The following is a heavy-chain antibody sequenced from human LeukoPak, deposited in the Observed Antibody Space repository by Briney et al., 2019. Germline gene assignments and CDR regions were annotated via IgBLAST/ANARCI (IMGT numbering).Heavy chain of an antibody. V-gene: IGHV3-30*01. CDR3: ARGGDIAAAANDY. Sequence: GGPLRLSCAASGFTFSSYAMHWVRQAPGKGLEWVAVISYDGSNKYYADSVKGRFTISRDNSKNTLYLQMNSLRAEDTAVYYCARGGDIAAAANDYWGQGTLVTVSS. D-gene: IGHD6-13*01. CDR2: ISYDGSNK. J-gene: IGHJ4*02. CDR1: GFTFSSYA.